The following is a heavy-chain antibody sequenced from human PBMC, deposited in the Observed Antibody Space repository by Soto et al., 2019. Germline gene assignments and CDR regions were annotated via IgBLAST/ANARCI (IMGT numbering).Heavy chain of an antibody. CDR1: GFTFSSYS. D-gene: IGHD3-16*02. CDR3: AIEVGIWGSYRSEYFQH. V-gene: IGHV3-21*01. J-gene: IGHJ1*01. CDR2: ISSSSSYI. Sequence: EVQLVESGGGLVKPGGSLRLSCAASGFTFSSYSMNWVRQAPGKGLEWVSSISSSSSYIYYADSVKGRFTISRDNAKNSLYLQMNSLRAEDTAVYYCAIEVGIWGSYRSEYFQHWGQGTLVTVSS.